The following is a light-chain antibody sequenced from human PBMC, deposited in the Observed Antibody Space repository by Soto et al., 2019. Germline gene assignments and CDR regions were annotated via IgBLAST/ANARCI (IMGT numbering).Light chain of an antibody. J-gene: IGLJ2*01. CDR1: SSDIGGYNY. CDR2: DVS. Sequence: QSALTQPASVSGSPGQSITISCTGTSSDIGGYNYVSWYQQHPGKAPKLMIYDVSNRPSGVSNRFSGSKSGNTASLTISGLQDEDDADYYCSSYTSSSTYVVFGGGTKLTVL. V-gene: IGLV2-14*01. CDR3: SSYTSSSTYVV.